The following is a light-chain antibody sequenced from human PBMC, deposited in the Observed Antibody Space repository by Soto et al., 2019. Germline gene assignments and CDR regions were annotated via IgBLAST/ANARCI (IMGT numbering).Light chain of an antibody. CDR1: QSISTY. J-gene: IGKJ5*01. Sequence: DIQMTQSPSYLSASVANRVTITCRASQSISTYLNWYQKKPGKAPNLLIYDASRLQSGVPSRFSGSGGGTDFTLSISSVQPEDFATYFCQQSYMDPITFGQGTRLEI. V-gene: IGKV1-39*01. CDR3: QQSYMDPIT. CDR2: DAS.